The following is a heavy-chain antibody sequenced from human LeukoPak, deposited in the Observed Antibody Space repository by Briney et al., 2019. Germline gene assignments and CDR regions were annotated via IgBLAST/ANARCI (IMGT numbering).Heavy chain of an antibody. CDR1: GGSISNYY. J-gene: IGHJ5*02. CDR2: IYSSGTT. V-gene: IGHV4-4*07. D-gene: IGHD5-12*01. CDR3: ASGSSGYDP. Sequence: PSETLSLTCTVSGGSISNYYWSWIRQPAGKGLEWIGRIYSSGTTIYNPSLKSRVTMSVDTSKNQFSLKLSSVTAADTAVYFCASGSSGYDPWGQGTLVTVSS.